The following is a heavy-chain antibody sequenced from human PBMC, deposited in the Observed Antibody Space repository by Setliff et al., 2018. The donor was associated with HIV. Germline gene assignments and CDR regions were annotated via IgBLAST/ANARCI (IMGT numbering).Heavy chain of an antibody. CDR1: GASISDYL. D-gene: IGHD3-10*01. V-gene: IGHV4-59*01. Sequence: SETLSLTCSVSGASISDYLWAWIRQPPERELEWIGHIYNSGRTNYNPSLSSRVTISVDTSKNQFSLKLSSVTAADTAVYYCARARGIIIPYHSYMDVWGKGTTVTVSS. J-gene: IGHJ6*03. CDR2: IYNSGRT. CDR3: ARARGIIIPYHSYMDV.